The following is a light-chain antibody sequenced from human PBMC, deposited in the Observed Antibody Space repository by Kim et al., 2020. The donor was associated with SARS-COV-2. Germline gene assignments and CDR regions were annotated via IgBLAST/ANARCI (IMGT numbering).Light chain of an antibody. CDR2: DVT. V-gene: IGLV2-14*03. CDR3: TSYRTASTYV. CDR1: SSGVGGHKV. Sequence: GQSITVSGTGTSSGVGGHKVVSWYQQHPGKAPKLLIYDVTNRPSGVSNRFSGSKSGNTATLTISGLQAEDEADYSCTSYRTASTYVFGTGTKVTVL. J-gene: IGLJ1*01.